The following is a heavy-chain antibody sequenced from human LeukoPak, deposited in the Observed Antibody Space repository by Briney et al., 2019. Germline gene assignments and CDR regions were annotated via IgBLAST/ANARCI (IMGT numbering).Heavy chain of an antibody. CDR2: TSYDRSNK. J-gene: IGHJ3*01. D-gene: IGHD3-10*01. V-gene: IGHV3-30-3*01. Sequence: GGSLRLSCVASGFTFSTYAMHWVRQAPGKGLEGVAVTSYDRSNKSYADSVKGRFTISRYNSKITLYLQMNSLRAADTAVYYCARSYGSGRGDAFDVWGQGTMVTV. CDR1: GFTFSTYA. CDR3: ARSYGSGRGDAFDV.